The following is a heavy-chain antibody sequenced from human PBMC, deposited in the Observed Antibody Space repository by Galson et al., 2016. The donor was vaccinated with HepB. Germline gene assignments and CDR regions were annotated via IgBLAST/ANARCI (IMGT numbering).Heavy chain of an antibody. Sequence: SLRLSCAASGFVFSNFGLSWVRQAPGKGLEWVARISPSRTTYSSDSVHGRFTISRDNSNTTLYLQMNGLIAEATAVYYCAKERLVRRIFDHWGQGTLLTVSS. CDR1: GFVFSNFG. D-gene: IGHD1-1*01. V-gene: IGHV3-23*01. CDR2: ISPSRTT. CDR3: AKERLVRRIFDH. J-gene: IGHJ4*02.